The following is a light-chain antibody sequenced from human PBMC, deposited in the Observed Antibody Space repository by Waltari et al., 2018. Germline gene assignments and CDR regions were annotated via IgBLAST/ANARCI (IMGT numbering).Light chain of an antibody. V-gene: IGKV4-1*01. CDR3: QQYYNTPLT. CDR2: WAS. J-gene: IGKJ4*01. CDR1: ESVLYSSNNKNH. Sequence: DIVMTQSPESLAVSLGEGATINCKTSESVLYSSNNKNHLAWYQQKPGQPPKLLIYWASTRESGVPERFSGSGSETDFTLTVTSLQAEDVAVYYCQQYYNTPLTFGGGTKVEIK.